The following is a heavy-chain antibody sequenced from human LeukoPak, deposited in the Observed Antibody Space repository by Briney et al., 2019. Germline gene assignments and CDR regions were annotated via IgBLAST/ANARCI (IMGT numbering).Heavy chain of an antibody. CDR3: ARAMFIAAAGENYYYYYYMDV. D-gene: IGHD6-13*01. CDR1: GYTFTSYY. J-gene: IGHJ6*03. V-gene: IGHV1-69*13. CDR2: IIPIFGTA. Sequence: SVKVSCKASGYTFTSYYMHWVRQAPGQGLEWMGGIIPIFGTANYAQKFQGRVTITADESTSTAYMELSSLRSEDTAVYYCARAMFIAAAGENYYYYYYMDVWGKGTTVTISS.